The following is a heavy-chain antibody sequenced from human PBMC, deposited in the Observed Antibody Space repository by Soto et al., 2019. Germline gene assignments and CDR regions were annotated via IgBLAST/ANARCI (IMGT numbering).Heavy chain of an antibody. D-gene: IGHD5-18*01. CDR3: ARIREGAWLPYYYGMDV. Sequence: ASVKVSCKASGGTFSSYAISWVRQAPGQGLEWMGGIIPIFGTANYAQKFQGRVTITADESTSTAYMELSSLRSEDTAVYYCARIREGAWLPYYYGMDVWGQGTTVTVSS. V-gene: IGHV1-69*13. CDR1: GGTFSSYA. J-gene: IGHJ6*02. CDR2: IIPIFGTA.